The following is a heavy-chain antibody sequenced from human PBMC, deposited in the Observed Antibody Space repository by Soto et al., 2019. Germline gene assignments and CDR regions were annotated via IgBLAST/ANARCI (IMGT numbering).Heavy chain of an antibody. J-gene: IGHJ4*02. CDR3: ARAEYYDSSGYYPYYFDY. D-gene: IGHD3-22*01. CDR2: IIPIFGTA. CDR1: GGTFSSYA. V-gene: IGHV1-69*13. Sequence: SVKVSCKASGGTFSSYAISWVRQAPGQGLEWMGGIIPIFGTANYAQKFQGRVTITADESTSTAYMELSSLRSEDTAVYYCARAEYYDSSGYYPYYFDYWGQGTLVTAPQ.